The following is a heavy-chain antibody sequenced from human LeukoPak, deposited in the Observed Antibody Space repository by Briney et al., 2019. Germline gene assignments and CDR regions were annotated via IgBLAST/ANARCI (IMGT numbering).Heavy chain of an antibody. CDR1: GFSFSSYN. Sequence: GGSLRLSCAASGFSFSSYNMNWVRQTPGKGLEWVSSITSSSTYTFYADSVKGRFTISRDNARNSLYLQMNSLRAEDTAVYYCARIEYSSSSIGYWGQGTLVTVSS. V-gene: IGHV3-21*01. J-gene: IGHJ4*02. CDR3: ARIEYSSSSIGY. D-gene: IGHD6-6*01. CDR2: ITSSSTYT.